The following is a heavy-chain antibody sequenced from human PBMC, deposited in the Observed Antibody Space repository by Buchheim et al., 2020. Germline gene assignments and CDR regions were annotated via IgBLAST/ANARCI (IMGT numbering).Heavy chain of an antibody. V-gene: IGHV3-30-3*01. CDR1: GFTFSSYA. J-gene: IGHJ6*02. CDR2: ISYDGSNK. D-gene: IGHD1-26*01. CDR3: AREDSGSYYYYGMDV. Sequence: QVQLVESGGGVVQPGRSLRLSCAASGFTFSSYAMHWVRQAPGKGLEWVAVISYDGSNKYYADSVKGRFTISRDNSKNTLYLQMNSLRAEDTAVYYCAREDSGSYYYYGMDVWGQGTT.